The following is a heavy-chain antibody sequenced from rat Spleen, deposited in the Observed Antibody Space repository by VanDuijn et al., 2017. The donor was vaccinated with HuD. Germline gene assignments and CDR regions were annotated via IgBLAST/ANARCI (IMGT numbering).Heavy chain of an antibody. J-gene: IGHJ3*01. CDR1: GYSITSTYR. CDR3: AKGLWVFAY. D-gene: IGHD4-6*01. CDR2: LNSAGST. V-gene: IGHV3-3*01. Sequence: VQLQESGPGLVKPSQSLSLTCSVTGYSITSTYRWNWIRSFPGNKLEWMAYLNSAGSTNYNPSLKSRLSITRDTSKNQFFLQVNSVTTEDTATYYCAKGLWVFAYWGQGTLVTVSS.